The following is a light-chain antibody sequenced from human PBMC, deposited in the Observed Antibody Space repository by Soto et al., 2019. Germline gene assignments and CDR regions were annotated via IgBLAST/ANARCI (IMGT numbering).Light chain of an antibody. V-gene: IGKV3-11*01. CDR1: QSVSSY. Sequence: ESVLTQSPATLSLSPGEGATLSCRASQSVSSYLAWYQQKPGQAPRLLIYDASNRATGITARFSGSGSGTDFTLTISSLEPEDFAVYYCQQRSNWPPITFGQGTRLEIK. CDR3: QQRSNWPPIT. J-gene: IGKJ5*01. CDR2: DAS.